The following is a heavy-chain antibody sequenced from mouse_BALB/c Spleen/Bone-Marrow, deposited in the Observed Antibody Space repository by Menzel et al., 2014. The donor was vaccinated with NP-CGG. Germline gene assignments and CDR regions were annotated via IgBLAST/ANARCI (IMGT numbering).Heavy chain of an antibody. D-gene: IGHD1-1*01. J-gene: IGHJ1*01. CDR1: GYNFTSNW. Sequence: VQLQQSGAELAKPGPPVKLSCKASGYNFTSNWRHWVKQRPGQGLDWIEYINPGTGYTEYNQKFKAKATLTADKSSSTAYMQLSSLTSEDSAVYYCAREYYGSSGYFDVWGAGTTVTVSS. CDR2: INPGTGYT. CDR3: AREYYGSSGYFDV. V-gene: IGHV1-7*01.